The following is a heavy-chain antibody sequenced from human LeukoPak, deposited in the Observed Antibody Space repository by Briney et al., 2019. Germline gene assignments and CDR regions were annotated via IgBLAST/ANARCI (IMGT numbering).Heavy chain of an antibody. V-gene: IGHV1-2*02. CDR1: GYTFTGYY. Sequence: ASVKVSCKASGYTFTGYYMHWVRQAPGQGLEWMGWINPNSGGTNYAQKFQGRVTMTRDTSISTAYMELSRLRSDDTAVYYCARELRDGYISPQLDCWGQGTLVTVSS. CDR3: ARELRDGYISPQLDC. D-gene: IGHD5-12*01. CDR2: INPNSGGT. J-gene: IGHJ4*02.